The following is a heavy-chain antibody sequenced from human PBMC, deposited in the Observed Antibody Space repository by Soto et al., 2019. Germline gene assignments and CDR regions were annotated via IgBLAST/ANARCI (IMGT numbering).Heavy chain of an antibody. V-gene: IGHV5-51*01. J-gene: IGHJ4*02. CDR1: GYSFTSYW. D-gene: IGHD6-19*01. Sequence: PWESLKISCQGSGYSFTSYWIGWVRQTPGKGLEWMGMIYPGDSDTRYSPSFQGQVTISADKSISAAFLQWSSLKASDTAMYYCERPFDSSGRYAYCGQGTLVTVS. CDR2: IYPGDSDT. CDR3: ERPFDSSGRYAY.